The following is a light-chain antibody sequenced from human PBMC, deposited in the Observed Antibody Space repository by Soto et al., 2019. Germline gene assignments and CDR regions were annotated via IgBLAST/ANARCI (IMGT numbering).Light chain of an antibody. CDR2: GDI. CDR1: SSNIGAGYD. V-gene: IGLV1-40*01. Sequence: QSVLTQPPSVSGAPGQRVTISCTGSSSNIGAGYDVNWYQQRPGTAPKLLIYGDINRPSGVPDRFSGSKSGTSASLAISGLQAEDEADYYCQSHDSSLSGSIFGGGTKLTVL. J-gene: IGLJ2*01. CDR3: QSHDSSLSGSI.